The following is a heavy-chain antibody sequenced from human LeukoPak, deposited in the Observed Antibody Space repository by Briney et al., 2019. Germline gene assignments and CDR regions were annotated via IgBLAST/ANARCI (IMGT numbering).Heavy chain of an antibody. CDR2: INPNSGGT. D-gene: IGHD2-8*02. Sequence: ASVKVSCKASGYTFTSYDINWVRQAPGQGLEWMGRINPNSGGTDFPQNFAQRSQGRVTMSTDTSISTAYMELSGLRSDDTAVYYCARDLPSTSYWELDYWGQGTLVTVSS. CDR3: ARDLPSTSYWELDY. J-gene: IGHJ4*02. CDR1: GYTFTSYD. V-gene: IGHV1-2*06.